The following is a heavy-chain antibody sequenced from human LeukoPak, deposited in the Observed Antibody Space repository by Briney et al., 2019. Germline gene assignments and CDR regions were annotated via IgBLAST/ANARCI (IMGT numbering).Heavy chain of an antibody. D-gene: IGHD5-12*01. V-gene: IGHV4-59*12. CDR2: IYYSGST. CDR1: GGSISSYY. J-gene: IGHJ4*02. CDR3: ARRGYSGYFDY. Sequence: SETLSLTCTVSGGSISSYYWSWIRQPPGKGLEWIGYIYYSGSTNYNPSLKSRVTISVDKSKNQFSLKLSSVTAADTAVYYCARRGYSGYFDYWGQGTLVTVSS.